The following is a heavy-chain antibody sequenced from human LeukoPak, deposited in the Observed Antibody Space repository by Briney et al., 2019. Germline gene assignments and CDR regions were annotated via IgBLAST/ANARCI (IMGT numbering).Heavy chain of an antibody. CDR2: IKQDGSDK. CDR1: GLTFRRDW. D-gene: IGHD5-18*01. V-gene: IGHV3-7*01. Sequence: GGSLRLSCVASGLTFRRDWMSCVRQAPGKGLEWVAMIKQDGSDKYYVDSVKGRFTISSDNTKNSLNLQMNSLRAEDTAVYYCATLDTAMVTNFGYWGQGTLVTVSS. CDR3: ATLDTAMVTNFGY. J-gene: IGHJ4*02.